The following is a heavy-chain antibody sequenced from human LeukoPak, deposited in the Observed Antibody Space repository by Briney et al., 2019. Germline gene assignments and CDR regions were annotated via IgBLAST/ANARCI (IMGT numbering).Heavy chain of an antibody. CDR1: GGSLNPYY. CDR3: ARGWAGHDILTGYPRTYYFDY. D-gene: IGHD3-9*01. CDR2: IYHSGST. Sequence: SETLSLTCAVYGGSLNPYYWSWIRQSPGKGLERIGEIYHSGSTNHNPSLKSRVTMSIDTSKNQFSLKMYSVTAADTAVYYCARGWAGHDILTGYPRTYYFDYWGQGILVTVSS. J-gene: IGHJ4*02. V-gene: IGHV4-34*01.